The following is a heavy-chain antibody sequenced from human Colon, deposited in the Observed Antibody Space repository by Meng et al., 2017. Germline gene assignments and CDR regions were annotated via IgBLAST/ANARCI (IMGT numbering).Heavy chain of an antibody. V-gene: IGHV4-61*02. J-gene: IGHJ4*02. CDR3: ARGRDYYYDTGAYTDF. CDR1: GDSIGTSSYF. Sequence: SETLSLTCTVSGDSIGTSSYFWTWIRQSAGKGLEYIGRIYASGSTTYNPSLKSRVTISVDTSKNQFSLKLTSVTAADTALYYCARGRDYYYDTGAYTDFWGQGKLVNVSS. CDR2: IYASGST. D-gene: IGHD3-16*01.